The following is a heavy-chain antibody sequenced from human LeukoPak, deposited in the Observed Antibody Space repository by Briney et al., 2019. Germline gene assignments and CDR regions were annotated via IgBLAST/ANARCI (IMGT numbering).Heavy chain of an antibody. D-gene: IGHD2-15*01. J-gene: IGHJ4*02. CDR3: ARDLEHYCSGGSCSAAVVFDY. Sequence: PGGSLRLSCAASGFTFSSYSMNWVRQAPGKGLEWVSSISSSSSYIYYADSVKGRFTISRDNAKNSLYLQMNSLRAEDTAVYYCARDLEHYCSGGSCSAAVVFDYWGQGTLVTVSS. CDR2: ISSSSSYI. V-gene: IGHV3-21*01. CDR1: GFTFSSYS.